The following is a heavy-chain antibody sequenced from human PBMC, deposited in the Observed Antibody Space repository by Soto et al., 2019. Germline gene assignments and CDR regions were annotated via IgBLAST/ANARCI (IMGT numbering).Heavy chain of an antibody. Sequence: ASVKVSCKASGYKSTTYFIHRVRQAPGQGLEWMGMIHPSGDTGYAQKFRGRVTMTIDTSTTTAYMELRNLTSEDTAVYFSVRGYCTTSPCSGDFQFWGQGTLVTVSS. J-gene: IGHJ1*01. CDR1: GYKSTTYF. V-gene: IGHV1-46*01. CDR2: IHPSGDT. CDR3: VRGYCTTSPCSGDFQF. D-gene: IGHD2-15*01.